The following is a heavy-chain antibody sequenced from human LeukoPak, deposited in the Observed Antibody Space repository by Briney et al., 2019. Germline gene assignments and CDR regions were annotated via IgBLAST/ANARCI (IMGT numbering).Heavy chain of an antibody. Sequence: GGSLRLSCEGSGFTFSSYSMIWARQAPGKGLEWVSSIRGDSTETRHADSLMGRFTISRDNAKKSLYLQMNSLRAEDTAVYYCARGHFGVVLDYWGQGTLVTVSS. D-gene: IGHD3-3*01. CDR1: GFTFSSYS. V-gene: IGHV3-21*01. CDR2: IRGDSTET. J-gene: IGHJ4*02. CDR3: ARGHFGVVLDY.